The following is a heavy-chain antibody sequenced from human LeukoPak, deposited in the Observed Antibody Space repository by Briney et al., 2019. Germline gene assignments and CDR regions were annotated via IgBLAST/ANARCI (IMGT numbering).Heavy chain of an antibody. Sequence: GASVKVSCKASGYTFTNYAVHWVRQAPGQRLEWMGWINAGNGKTNYSQKFQVRVTLTRDTSASTVYMELSSLRSEDTAVYYCARLMGIAAADLYYFDYWGQGTLVTVSS. J-gene: IGHJ4*02. V-gene: IGHV1-3*01. CDR3: ARLMGIAAADLYYFDY. CDR1: GYTFTNYA. CDR2: INAGNGKT. D-gene: IGHD6-13*01.